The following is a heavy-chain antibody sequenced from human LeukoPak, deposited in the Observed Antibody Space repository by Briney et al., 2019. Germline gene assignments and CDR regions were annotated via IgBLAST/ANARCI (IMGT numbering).Heavy chain of an antibody. CDR1: GYTFTSYD. V-gene: IGHV1-8*03. D-gene: IGHD3-9*01. CDR3: ARSYYDILTGSDGCSDY. Sequence: GASVKVSCKASGYTFTSYDINWVRQATGQGLEWMGWMNPNSGNTGYAQKFQGRVTITRNTSISTAYMELSSLRSEDTAVYYCARSYYDILTGSDGCSDYWGQGTLVTVSS. J-gene: IGHJ4*02. CDR2: MNPNSGNT.